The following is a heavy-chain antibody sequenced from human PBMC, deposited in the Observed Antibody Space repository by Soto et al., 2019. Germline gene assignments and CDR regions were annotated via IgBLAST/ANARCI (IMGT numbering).Heavy chain of an antibody. CDR2: IIPIFGTA. CDR3: ASSCSSTSCPQYYYYYGMDV. V-gene: IGHV1-69*01. D-gene: IGHD2-2*01. Sequence: QVQLVQSGAEVQKPGSSVKVSCKASGGTFSSYAISWVRQAPGQGLEWMGGIIPIFGTANYAQKFQGRVTITADESTSTAYMELSSLRSEDTAVYYCASSCSSTSCPQYYYYYGMDVWGQGTTVTVSS. CDR1: GGTFSSYA. J-gene: IGHJ6*02.